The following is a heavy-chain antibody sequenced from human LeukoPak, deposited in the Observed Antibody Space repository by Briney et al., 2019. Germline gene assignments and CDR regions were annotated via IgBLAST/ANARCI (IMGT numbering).Heavy chain of an antibody. CDR2: INPNSGGT. Sequence: ASVKVSCKASRYTFTGYYMHWVRQAPGQGLEWMGWINPNSGGTNYAQKFQGRVTMTRDTSISTAYMELSRLRSDDTAVYYCARDSGSYVNYYYYMDVWGKGTTVTISS. CDR3: ARDSGSYVNYYYYMDV. CDR1: RYTFTGYY. D-gene: IGHD1-26*01. V-gene: IGHV1-2*02. J-gene: IGHJ6*03.